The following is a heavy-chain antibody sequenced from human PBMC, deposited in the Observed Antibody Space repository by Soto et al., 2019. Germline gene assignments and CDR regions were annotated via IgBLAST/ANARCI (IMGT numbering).Heavy chain of an antibody. Sequence: QVQLQQWGAGLLKPSETLSLTCAVYGGSFSGYYWSWIRQPPGKGLEWIGEINHSGSTNYNPSLKSRVTISVDTSKNQFSLKLSSVTAADTAVYYCARGWFNYYDSSGGYYFDYWGQGTLVTVSS. V-gene: IGHV4-34*01. D-gene: IGHD3-22*01. CDR2: INHSGST. CDR1: GGSFSGYY. J-gene: IGHJ4*02. CDR3: ARGWFNYYDSSGGYYFDY.